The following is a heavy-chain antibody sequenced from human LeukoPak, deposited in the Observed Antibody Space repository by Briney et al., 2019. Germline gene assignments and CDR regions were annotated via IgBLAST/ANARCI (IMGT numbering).Heavy chain of an antibody. CDR1: GYTFIGYY. J-gene: IGHJ3*02. CDR3: ARVLAPRAFDI. V-gene: IGHV1-2*02. Sequence: ASVKVSCKASGYTFIGYYIHWVRQAPGQGLEWMGWINPNSGDTNYSQKFQGGVTMTSDTSIGTAYMELSRLRSDDTAVYYCARVLAPRAFDIWGQGTMVTVSS. CDR2: INPNSGDT.